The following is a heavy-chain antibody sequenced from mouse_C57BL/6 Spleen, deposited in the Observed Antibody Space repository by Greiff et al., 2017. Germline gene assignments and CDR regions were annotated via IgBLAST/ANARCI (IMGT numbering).Heavy chain of an antibody. D-gene: IGHD3-2*02. J-gene: IGHJ3*01. CDR1: GYTFTSYW. CDR3: ARQLRLRFAY. V-gene: IGHV1-50*01. Sequence: QVQLQQPGAELVKPGASVKLSCKASGYTFTSYWMQWVKQRPGQGLEWIGEIDPSDGYTNYNQKFKGKATLTVDTSSSTAYMQLSSLTSEDSAVYYCARQLRLRFAYWGQGTLVTVSA. CDR2: IDPSDGYT.